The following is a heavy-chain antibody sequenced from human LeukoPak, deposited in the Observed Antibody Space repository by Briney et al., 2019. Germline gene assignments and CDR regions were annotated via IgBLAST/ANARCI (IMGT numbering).Heavy chain of an antibody. CDR2: INSNGDDT. CDR3: ARDPGRSPDY. D-gene: IGHD1-26*01. V-gene: IGHV3-64*01. Sequence: GGSLRLSRAASGFTFSSYGMHWVRQAPGKGLEYVSAINSNGDDTYYVNSVKGRFTISRDNSKNTLYLQMGNLRPEDMAVYYCARDPGRSPDYWGQGTLVTVSS. CDR1: GFTFSSYG. J-gene: IGHJ4*02.